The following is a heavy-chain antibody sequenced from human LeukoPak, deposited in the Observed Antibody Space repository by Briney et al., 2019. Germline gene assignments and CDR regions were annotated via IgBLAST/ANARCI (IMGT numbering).Heavy chain of an antibody. CDR3: ARWYCSSTSCYAGAFDM. CDR1: GYTFTNYG. D-gene: IGHD2-2*01. CDR2: ISPYNDYT. J-gene: IGHJ3*02. V-gene: IGHV1-18*04. Sequence: ASVKVFCKACGYTFTNYGISWVRQAPGQGLEWMGWISPYNDYTNYAQKLQGRVTMTTDTSTSTGYMELRSLRSDDTAVYYCARWYCSSTSCYAGAFDMWGQGTMVTVSS.